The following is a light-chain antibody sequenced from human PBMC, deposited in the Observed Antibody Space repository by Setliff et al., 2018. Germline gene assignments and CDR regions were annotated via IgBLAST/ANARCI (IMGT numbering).Light chain of an antibody. CDR2: DNN. CDR1: SSNIGSSY. CDR3: GAWDRSLNVYV. V-gene: IGLV1-51*01. Sequence: QSALTQPPSVSAAPRQKVTISCSGSSSNIGSSYVSWYQQVPGTAPKLLIYDNNKRPSGIPDRFSGSKSGASGTLDISGLQTGDEADYYCGAWDRSLNVYVFGSGTKVTVL. J-gene: IGLJ1*01.